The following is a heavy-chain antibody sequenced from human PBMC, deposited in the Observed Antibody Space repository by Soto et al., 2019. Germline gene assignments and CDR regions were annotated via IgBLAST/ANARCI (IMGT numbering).Heavy chain of an antibody. J-gene: IGHJ5*02. D-gene: IGHD6-19*01. V-gene: IGHV1-46*02. CDR1: GYTFNSYY. CDR3: ARDSSGWGNWFDP. CDR2: INPSGGST. Sequence: QVQLVQSGAEVKKPGASVKVSCKASGYTFNSYYMHWVRQAPGPGLEWMGIINPSGGSTSYSRKFQGRVTMTRDTSTSTGYMELSSLRSEDTAVDYCARDSSGWGNWFDPWGQGTLVTDSS.